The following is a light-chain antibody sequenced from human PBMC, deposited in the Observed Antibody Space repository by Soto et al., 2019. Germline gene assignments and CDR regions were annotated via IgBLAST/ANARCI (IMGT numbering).Light chain of an antibody. Sequence: DIQMTQSPSSVSASVGDRVTITCRASQGIRSWLAWYQQRPGKAPKLLISAASSLQSAVPSRFIVSCSVTDLTLTISSLQPDDFATYYCQQSDTFPATFGGGTKVEIK. CDR3: QQSDTFPAT. J-gene: IGKJ4*01. V-gene: IGKV1D-12*01. CDR2: AAS. CDR1: QGIRSW.